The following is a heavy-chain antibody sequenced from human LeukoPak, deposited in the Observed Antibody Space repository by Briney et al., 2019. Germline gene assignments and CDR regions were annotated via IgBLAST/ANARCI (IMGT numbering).Heavy chain of an antibody. J-gene: IGHJ6*03. V-gene: IGHV1-8*01. CDR3: ARSYDFWSGYHHYNYMDV. CDR2: MNPNSGNT. CDR1: GYTFTSYD. D-gene: IGHD3-3*01. Sequence: ASVKVSCKASGYTFTSYDINWVRQATGQGLEWMGWMNPNSGNTGYAQKFQGRVTMTRNTSISTAYMELSSLRSEDTAVYYCARSYDFWSGYHHYNYMDVWGKGTTVTVSS.